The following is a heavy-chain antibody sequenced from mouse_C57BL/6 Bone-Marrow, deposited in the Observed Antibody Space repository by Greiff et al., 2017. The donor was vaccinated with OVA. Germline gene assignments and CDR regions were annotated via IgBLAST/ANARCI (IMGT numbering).Heavy chain of an antibody. J-gene: IGHJ1*03. CDR3: ARANWDRYFDV. Sequence: VKLMESGPGLVQPSQSLSITCTVSGFSLTSYGVHWVRQSPGKGLEWLGVIWSGGSTDYNAAFISRLSISKDNSKSQVFFKMNSLQADDTAIYYCARANWDRYFDVWGTGTTVTVSS. CDR1: GFSLTSYG. D-gene: IGHD4-1*01. CDR2: IWSGGST. V-gene: IGHV2-2*01.